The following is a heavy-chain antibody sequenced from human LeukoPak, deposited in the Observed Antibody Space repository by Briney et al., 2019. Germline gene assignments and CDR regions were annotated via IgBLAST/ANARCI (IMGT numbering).Heavy chain of an antibody. V-gene: IGHV3-23*01. Sequence: GGSPRLSCAPSGFTFSNYAMSWVRQAPGKGLEWVSAIGAGGNTYYADSVKGRFTISRDNSKNMDYLQMNSLTAEDTAVYYCAKHWSGHKTFDYWGQGTLVTVSS. J-gene: IGHJ4*02. CDR3: AKHWSGHKTFDY. D-gene: IGHD3-3*01. CDR1: GFTFSNYA. CDR2: IGAGGNT.